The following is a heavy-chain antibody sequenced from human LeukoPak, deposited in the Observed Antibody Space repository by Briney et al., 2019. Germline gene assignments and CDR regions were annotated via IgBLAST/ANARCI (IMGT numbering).Heavy chain of an antibody. D-gene: IGHD2-21*01. Sequence: PGGSLRLSCAASGFTFSYYGFHWVRQAPGKGLEWVANIKQDGSEKDYVDSVKGRFTISRDNAKNSLYLQMNSLRAEDTAVYYCAKYCGGDCYGMDVWGQGTTVTVSS. CDR3: AKYCGGDCYGMDV. J-gene: IGHJ6*02. V-gene: IGHV3-7*01. CDR1: GFTFSYYG. CDR2: IKQDGSEK.